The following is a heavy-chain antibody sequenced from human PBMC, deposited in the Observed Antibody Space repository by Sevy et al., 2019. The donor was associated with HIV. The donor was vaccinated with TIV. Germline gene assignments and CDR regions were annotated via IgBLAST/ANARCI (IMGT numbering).Heavy chain of an antibody. CDR1: GFTFSSYE. CDR3: ARVGVGGSSSSSVLARYYYYYYGMDV. J-gene: IGHJ6*02. V-gene: IGHV3-48*03. D-gene: IGHD6-6*01. CDR2: ISSSGSTI. Sequence: GGSLRLSCAASGFTFSSYEMNWVRQAPGKGLEWVSYISSSGSTIYYADSVKGRFTMSRDNAKNSLYLQMKSLRAEVMAGYYCARVGVGGSSSSSVLARYYYYYYGMDVWGQGTTVTVSS.